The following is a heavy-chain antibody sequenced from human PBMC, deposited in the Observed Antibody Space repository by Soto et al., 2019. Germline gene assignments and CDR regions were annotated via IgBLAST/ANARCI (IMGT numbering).Heavy chain of an antibody. D-gene: IGHD2-21*02. CDR2: INPSGST. Sequence: PSETLSLTCAVYGGSFGEYYWSWVRQPPGKGLAWIGDINPSGSTNYNPSLKGRVTLSIDTSKNQFSLKLSSVTATDTAVYYCARQRTTVVTQAYFDHWGQGALVTVSS. V-gene: IGHV4-34*01. CDR1: GGSFGEYY. CDR3: ARQRTTVVTQAYFDH. J-gene: IGHJ4*02.